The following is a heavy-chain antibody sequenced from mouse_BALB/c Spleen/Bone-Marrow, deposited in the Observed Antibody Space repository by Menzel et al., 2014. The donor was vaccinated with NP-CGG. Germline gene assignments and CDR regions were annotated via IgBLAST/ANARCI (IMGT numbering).Heavy chain of an antibody. Sequence: EVHLVESGGGLVQPGGSLRLSCATSGFTFTDYYMSWVRQPPGKALEWLVFIRNKANGYTTEYSASVKGRFTISRDNSQSILYLQMNTLRAEDSATYYCARDTTVVAYWYFDVRGAGTTVTVSS. CDR2: IRNKANGYTT. J-gene: IGHJ1*01. D-gene: IGHD1-1*01. CDR1: GFTFTDYY. V-gene: IGHV7-3*02. CDR3: ARDTTVVAYWYFDV.